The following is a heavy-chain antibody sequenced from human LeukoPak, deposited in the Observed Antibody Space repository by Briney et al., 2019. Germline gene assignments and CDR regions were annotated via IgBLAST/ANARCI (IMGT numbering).Heavy chain of an antibody. V-gene: IGHV1-18*01. D-gene: IGHD2-2*01. J-gene: IGHJ4*02. CDR3: ARKLYCSSTSCTDFDY. Sequence: ASVKVSCKASGYTFTSYGISWLRQAPGQGLEWMGWISAYNGNTNYAQKLQGRVTMTTDTSTSTAYMELRSVRSDDTAVYYCARKLYCSSTSCTDFDYWGQGTLVTVSS. CDR2: ISAYNGNT. CDR1: GYTFTSYG.